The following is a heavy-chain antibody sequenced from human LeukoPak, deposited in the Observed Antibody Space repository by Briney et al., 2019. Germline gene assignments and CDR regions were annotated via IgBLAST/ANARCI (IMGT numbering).Heavy chain of an antibody. D-gene: IGHD3-22*01. V-gene: IGHV3-20*04. Sequence: PGGSLRLSCAATGFIFYNYGMSWVRHAPGKGREGGSGINWNGAGTVYADSVKGRFTISREKAKNSLYLQMNSLRAEDTALYYCARVTVSYDSSGYFDSWGQGALVTVSS. CDR2: INWNGAGT. CDR1: GFIFYNYG. CDR3: ARVTVSYDSSGYFDS. J-gene: IGHJ4*02.